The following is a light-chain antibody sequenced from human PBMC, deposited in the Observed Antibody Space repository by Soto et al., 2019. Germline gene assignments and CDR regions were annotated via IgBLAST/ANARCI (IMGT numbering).Light chain of an antibody. Sequence: QSVLTQPPSVSGAPGQRVTISCTGSSSNIGAGYDVHWYQQLPGTAPKLLIYGNSNRPSGVPDRFSGSKSATSASLAITGLQAEDEADYYCQSYDSSLSDWVFGGGTKLTVL. V-gene: IGLV1-40*01. CDR1: SSNIGAGYD. J-gene: IGLJ3*02. CDR2: GNS. CDR3: QSYDSSLSDWV.